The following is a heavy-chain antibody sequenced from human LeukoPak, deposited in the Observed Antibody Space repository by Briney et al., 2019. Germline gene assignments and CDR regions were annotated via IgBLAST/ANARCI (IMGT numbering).Heavy chain of an antibody. CDR3: ARQPGAGWFDP. D-gene: IGHD3-10*01. Sequence: PGESLKISCQASGYSFTSSRIGWARQMPGKGLEWMAIINPGDSDTRYSPSFQGQVTISADKSISTVYLQWGSLKASDTAMYYCARQPGAGWFDPWGQGTLVTVSS. J-gene: IGHJ5*02. CDR2: INPGDSDT. V-gene: IGHV5-51*01. CDR1: GYSFTSSR.